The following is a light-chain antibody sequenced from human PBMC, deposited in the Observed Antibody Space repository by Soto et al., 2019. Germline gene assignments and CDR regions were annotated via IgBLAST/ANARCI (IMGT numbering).Light chain of an antibody. V-gene: IGKV1-27*01. J-gene: IGKJ3*01. CDR3: QMFNSAPFT. Sequence: DIQMTQSPSSLSASVGDRVTITCRASQGINNYLVWYQQKPGKLPKLLISGASTVQSGVPSRFSGSQSGTDFTLSISSLQPEVVATSYCQMFNSAPFTFGPGTKVDIK. CDR1: QGINNY. CDR2: GAS.